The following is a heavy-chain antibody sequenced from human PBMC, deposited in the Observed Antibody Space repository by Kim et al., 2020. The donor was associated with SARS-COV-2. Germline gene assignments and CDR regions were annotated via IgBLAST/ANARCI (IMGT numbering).Heavy chain of an antibody. J-gene: IGHJ6*02. V-gene: IGHV3-74*01. CDR3: ARGIFRDGFDF. CDR2: IYNDGSVT. Sequence: GGSLRLSCAASGFSSSNYYMNWVRQRPGKGLEWVSRIYNDGSVTHYADSVKGRFTMSRDNAENTLYLQMNSLRAEDTAVYYCARGIFRDGFDFWGQGTTGSVSS. D-gene: IGHD2-21*01. CDR1: GFSSSNYY.